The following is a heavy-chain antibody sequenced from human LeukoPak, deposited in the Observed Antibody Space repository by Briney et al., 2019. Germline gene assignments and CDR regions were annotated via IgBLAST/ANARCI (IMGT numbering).Heavy chain of an antibody. CDR1: GFTFRNYW. CDR2: VKTDGSFT. D-gene: IGHD2/OR15-2a*01. Sequence: GGGLRLSCAAPGFTFRNYWMYWVCQAPGKGLEWVSRVKTDGSFTSYADSVKGRFTISRDNTNNMLYLQMNSLRVDDTAVYYCVTITTFSWGQGTLVTVTS. CDR3: VTITTFS. V-gene: IGHV3-74*01. J-gene: IGHJ5*02.